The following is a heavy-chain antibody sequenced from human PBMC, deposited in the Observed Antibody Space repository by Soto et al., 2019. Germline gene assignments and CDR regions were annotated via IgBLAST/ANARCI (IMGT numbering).Heavy chain of an antibody. D-gene: IGHD1-7*01. CDR1: GFTFSSCA. CDR2: ISGSGEST. Sequence: LGGSLRLSCAASGFTFSSCAMNWVRQAPGKGLEWVSTISGSGESTYYADSVKGRFTISRDNSKSTLYLQMNSLRAEDTAVYYCAKDRWNYDYFDFWGQGTLVTVSS. J-gene: IGHJ4*02. CDR3: AKDRWNYDYFDF. V-gene: IGHV3-23*01.